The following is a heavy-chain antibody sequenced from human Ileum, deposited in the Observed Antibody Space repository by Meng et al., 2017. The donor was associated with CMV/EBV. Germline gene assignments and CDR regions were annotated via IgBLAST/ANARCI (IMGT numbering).Heavy chain of an antibody. CDR3: ARHWNGQGETVYFDY. V-gene: IGHV1-3*01. D-gene: IGHD1-1*01. Sequence: SRYTFINYASQWMRQAPGQTCECMGWINPGNGHTKYSQKLEGRLTVARGTSAGTPYMDLSTLASADTAVYYCARHWNGQGETVYFDYWGQGTLVTVSS. J-gene: IGHJ4*02. CDR1: RYTFINYA. CDR2: INPGNGHT.